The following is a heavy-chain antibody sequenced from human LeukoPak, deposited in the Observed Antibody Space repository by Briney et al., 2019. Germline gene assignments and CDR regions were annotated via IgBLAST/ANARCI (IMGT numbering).Heavy chain of an antibody. CDR3: AKMKGHPLPKYYMDV. Sequence: GGSLRLSCAGSGFTFSRYNLNWFRQAPGKGLERVSSISGRSNHIFYAGSVKGRFTISRDNAKNSLYLQMNSLRAEDTAIYYCAKMKGHPLPKYYMDVWGQGTTVTVSS. J-gene: IGHJ6*01. V-gene: IGHV3-21*04. CDR2: ISGRSNHI. CDR1: GFTFSRYN. D-gene: IGHD1-26*01.